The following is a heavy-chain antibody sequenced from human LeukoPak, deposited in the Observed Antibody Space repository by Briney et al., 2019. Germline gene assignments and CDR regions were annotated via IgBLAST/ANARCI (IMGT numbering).Heavy chain of an antibody. CDR2: ISTDNGDT. CDR3: TRDLGTYTSSGSIFFDY. CDR1: GYTFTTYG. Sequence: GASVKVSGKSSGYTFTTYGITWVRQAPGQGLEWMGWISTDNGDTNYAQKFQGRVTMTTDTSTSTAYMEMRSLRSDDTAVFYCTRDLGTYTSSGSIFFDYWGQGTLVTVSS. D-gene: IGHD3-10*01. V-gene: IGHV1-18*01. J-gene: IGHJ4*02.